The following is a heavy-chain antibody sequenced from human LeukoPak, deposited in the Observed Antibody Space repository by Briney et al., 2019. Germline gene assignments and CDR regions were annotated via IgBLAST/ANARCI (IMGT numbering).Heavy chain of an antibody. D-gene: IGHD6-19*01. CDR2: ISSRGGSI. V-gene: IGHV3-21*06. Sequence: PGGSLRLSCVASGFSFSDFTMNWVRQAPGKGLEWVSSISSRGGSIYYADSVRGRFTISRDNAKNSLYLQMNSLRAEDTAVYYCARVMTVAAAGSFDYWGQGTLVTVSS. CDR1: GFSFSDFT. CDR3: ARVMTVAAAGSFDY. J-gene: IGHJ4*02.